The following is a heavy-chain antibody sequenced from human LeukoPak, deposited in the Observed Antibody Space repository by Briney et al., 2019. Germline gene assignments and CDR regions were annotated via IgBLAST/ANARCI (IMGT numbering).Heavy chain of an antibody. Sequence: GASVNVSCKASGYTFTCYYMHWVRQAPGQGLEWMGWINPNSGGTNYAQRLQGRVTMTRDTSIRSAYMELSGLRSDDAALYYCARYGSLTGHYAFDVWGQGTVVTVSS. CDR3: ARYGSLTGHYAFDV. CDR1: GYTFTCYY. V-gene: IGHV1-2*02. CDR2: INPNSGGT. D-gene: IGHD3-9*01. J-gene: IGHJ3*01.